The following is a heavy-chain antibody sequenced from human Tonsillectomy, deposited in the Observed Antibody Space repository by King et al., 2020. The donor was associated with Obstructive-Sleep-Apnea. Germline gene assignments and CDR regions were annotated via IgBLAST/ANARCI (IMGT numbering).Heavy chain of an antibody. CDR3: AKVSSPLRYFDWLGY. J-gene: IGHJ4*02. D-gene: IGHD3-9*01. CDR1: GFTFDDYA. V-gene: IGHV3-9*01. CDR2: MSWNSGSI. Sequence: VQLVESGGGLVQPGRSLRLSCAASGFTFDDYAMHWVRHAPGKGLEWVSGMSWNSGSIGYADSVKGRFTISRDNAKNSLFLQMHSLRAEDTALYYCAKVSSPLRYFDWLGYWGQGTLVTVSS.